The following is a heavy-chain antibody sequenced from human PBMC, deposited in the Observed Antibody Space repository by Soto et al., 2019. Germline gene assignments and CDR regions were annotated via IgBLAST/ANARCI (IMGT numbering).Heavy chain of an antibody. V-gene: IGHV3-11*05. J-gene: IGHJ4*02. Sequence: QVQLVESGGGLVKPGGSLRLSCAASGFTFSDYYMSWIRQAPGKGLEWVSYISSSSSYTNYADSVKGRFTISRDNAKKSLYLQMNSLRAEYTAVYYCARDHHRYSGYDYVDYWGQGTLVTVSS. CDR2: ISSSSSYT. CDR3: ARDHHRYSGYDYVDY. D-gene: IGHD5-12*01. CDR1: GFTFSDYY.